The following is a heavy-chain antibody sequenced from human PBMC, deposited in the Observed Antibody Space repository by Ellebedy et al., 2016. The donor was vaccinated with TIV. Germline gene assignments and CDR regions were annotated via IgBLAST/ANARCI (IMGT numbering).Heavy chain of an antibody. J-gene: IGHJ4*02. CDR3: ARALRDFYDNGVYYQGLDY. D-gene: IGHD3-22*01. CDR1: GGSISGYY. CDR2: IYYSGST. Sequence: SETLSLXXSVSGGSISGYYWSWMRQPPGKGLEYIGYIYYSGSTNYNPSLTSRITISVDTSKNQFSLKLSSVTAADTAVYYCARALRDFYDNGVYYQGLDYWGQGTLVTVSS. V-gene: IGHV4-59*01.